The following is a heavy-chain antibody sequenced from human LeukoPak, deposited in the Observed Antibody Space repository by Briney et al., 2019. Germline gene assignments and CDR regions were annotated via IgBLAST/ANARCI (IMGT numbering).Heavy chain of an antibody. Sequence: GGSLRLSCAASGFTFSSYGMHWVRQAPGKGLEWVAVISYDGSNKYYADSVKGRFTISRDNSKNALYLQMNSLRAEDTAVYYCARELAGGSYSYWGQGTLVTVSS. CDR1: GFTFSSYG. D-gene: IGHD1-26*01. CDR3: ARELAGGSYSY. V-gene: IGHV3-30*03. CDR2: ISYDGSNK. J-gene: IGHJ4*02.